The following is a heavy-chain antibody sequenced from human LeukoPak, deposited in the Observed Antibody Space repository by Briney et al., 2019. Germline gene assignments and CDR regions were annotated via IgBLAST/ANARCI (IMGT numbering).Heavy chain of an antibody. CDR2: ISAHNGNT. V-gene: IGHV1-18*01. CDR3: ARALDYGDYYYYMDV. J-gene: IGHJ6*03. D-gene: IGHD4-17*01. Sequence: ASVKVSCKASGYTFTSYGISWVRQAPGQGLEWMGWISAHNGNTNYAQKLQGRVTMTTDTSTSTAYMELRSLRSDDTAVYYCARALDYGDYYYYMDVWGNGTTVTVSS. CDR1: GYTFTSYG.